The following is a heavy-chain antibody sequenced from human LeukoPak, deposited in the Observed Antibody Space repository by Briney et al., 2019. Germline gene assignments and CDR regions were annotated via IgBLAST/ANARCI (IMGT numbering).Heavy chain of an antibody. CDR2: IHHSGST. CDR3: ARRLYSSSYWYFDL. J-gene: IGHJ2*01. Sequence: SETLSLTCAVSGYSISSGYYWGWIRQPPGKGLEWIGSIHHSGSTYYNPSLKSRVTISVDTSKNQFSLKLSSVTAADTAVYYCARRLYSSSYWYFDLWGRGTLVTVPS. CDR1: GYSISSGYY. D-gene: IGHD6-6*01. V-gene: IGHV4-38-2*01.